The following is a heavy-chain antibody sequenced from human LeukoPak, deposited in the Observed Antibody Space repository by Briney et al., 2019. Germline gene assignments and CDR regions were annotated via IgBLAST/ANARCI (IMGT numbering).Heavy chain of an antibody. CDR1: GYTFTAYH. Sequence: GASVKVSCKASGYTFTAYHMHWVRQAPGQGLEWMGWINPNSGGTYYAQQFQGRVTMTRDTSISTAYMELSRLRSDDTAFYYCARGEGAEYFQHWGQGTLVTVSS. CDR2: INPNSGGT. J-gene: IGHJ1*01. CDR3: ARGEGAEYFQH. V-gene: IGHV1-2*02.